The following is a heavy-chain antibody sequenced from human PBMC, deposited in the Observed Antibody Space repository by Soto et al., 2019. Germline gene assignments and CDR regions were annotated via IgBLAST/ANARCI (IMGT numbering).Heavy chain of an antibody. J-gene: IGHJ3*02. D-gene: IGHD1-20*01. CDR1: GGTISSYT. Sequence: QVQLVQSGAEVKKPGSSVKVSCKASGGTISSYTVNWVRPAPGQGLEWMGSIIPMLPLEYYAQSFQGRVAISAEKSTSSSYMELSSLTSEDTAVYYRAAAVEAVTGFAIWGQGTMVTVSS. CDR2: IIPMLPLE. V-gene: IGHV1-69*02. CDR3: AAAVEAVTGFAI.